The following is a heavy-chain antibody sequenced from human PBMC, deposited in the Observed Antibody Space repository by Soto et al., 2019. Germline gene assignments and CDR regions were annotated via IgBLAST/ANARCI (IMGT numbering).Heavy chain of an antibody. Sequence: GGSLRLSCAASGFTFSSYAMSWVRQAPGKGLEWVSAISGSGGSTDYVDSVKGRFTISRDNSKNTLYLQMNSLRAEDTAVYYCAKLQAYSYGAGAYFDFWGQGTLVTVSS. V-gene: IGHV3-23*01. J-gene: IGHJ4*02. D-gene: IGHD5-18*01. CDR1: GFTFSSYA. CDR2: ISGSGGST. CDR3: AKLQAYSYGAGAYFDF.